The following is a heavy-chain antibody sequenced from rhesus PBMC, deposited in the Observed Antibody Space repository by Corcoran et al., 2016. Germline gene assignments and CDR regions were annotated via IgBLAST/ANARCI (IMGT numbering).Heavy chain of an antibody. CDR3: ARDLSLVVVITPFDY. CDR2: ISGSGGST. CDR1: GGSISSNY. V-gene: IGHV4-173*01. J-gene: IGHJ4*01. D-gene: IGHD3-16*01. Sequence: QLQLQESGPGLVKPSETLSLTCAVSGGSISSNYWSWIRQPPGKGLAWIGRISGSGGSTDYNPSLTSRVTISTDTSKNQFSLKLGSVTAADTAVYYCARDLSLVVVITPFDYWGQGVLVTVSS.